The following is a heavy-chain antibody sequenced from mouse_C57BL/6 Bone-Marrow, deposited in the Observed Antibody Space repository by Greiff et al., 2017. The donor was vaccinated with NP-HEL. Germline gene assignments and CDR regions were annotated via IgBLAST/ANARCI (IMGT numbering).Heavy chain of an antibody. CDR2: IDPENGDT. CDR1: GFNIKDDY. Sequence: VQLQQSGAELVRPGASVKLSCTASGFNIKDDYMHWVKQRPEQGLEWIGWIDPENGDTEYASKFQGKATITADTSSNTAYLQLSSLTSEDTAVYYDTTDSYFDYWGQGTTLTVSS. CDR3: TTDSYFDY. J-gene: IGHJ2*01. V-gene: IGHV14-4*01. D-gene: IGHD2-12*01.